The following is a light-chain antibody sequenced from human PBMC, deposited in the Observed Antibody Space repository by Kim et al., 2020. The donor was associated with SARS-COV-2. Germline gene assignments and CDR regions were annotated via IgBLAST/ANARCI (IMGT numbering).Light chain of an antibody. V-gene: IGLV2-8*01. J-gene: IGLJ2*01. Sequence: QSALTQPPSASGSPGQSVTISCTGTSSDVGAYDYVSWFQQHAGKVPKVVIFEVNKRPSGVPARFSGSKSGNTASLTVSGLQAEDEADYYCSSYAGSFVLFGGGTQLTVL. CDR3: SSYAGSFVL. CDR1: SSDVGAYDY. CDR2: EVN.